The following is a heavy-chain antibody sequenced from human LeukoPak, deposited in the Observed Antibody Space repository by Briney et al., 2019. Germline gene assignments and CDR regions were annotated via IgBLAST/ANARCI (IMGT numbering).Heavy chain of an antibody. CDR3: ARGGGYSQSFDY. Sequence: PSETLSLTCAVYGGSFSGYYWSWIRQPPGKGLEWIGEINHSGSTNYNPSLKSRVTISVDTSKNQLSLKLGSVTAADTAVYYCARGGGYSQSFDYWGQGTLVTVSS. J-gene: IGHJ4*02. D-gene: IGHD5-18*01. CDR2: INHSGST. CDR1: GGSFSGYY. V-gene: IGHV4-34*01.